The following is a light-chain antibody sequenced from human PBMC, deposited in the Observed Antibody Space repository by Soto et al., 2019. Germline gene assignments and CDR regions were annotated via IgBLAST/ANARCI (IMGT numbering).Light chain of an antibody. CDR2: DAS. Sequence: EIVMTQSPATLSVSPGERATLSCRASQSVGRNLAWYQQKPDQAPRLLIYDASTRATGIPARFSGSGSGTEFTLTISSLQSEDFAIYSCQQYNHWPPLTFGGGTKVEIK. V-gene: IGKV3-15*01. J-gene: IGKJ4*01. CDR1: QSVGRN. CDR3: QQYNHWPPLT.